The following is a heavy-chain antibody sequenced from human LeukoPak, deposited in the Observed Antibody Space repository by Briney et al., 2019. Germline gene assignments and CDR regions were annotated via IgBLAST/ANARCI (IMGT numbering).Heavy chain of an antibody. CDR1: GFTFSSYG. V-gene: IGHV3-30*02. CDR3: AKRSQNPGTGIVGESALFY. D-gene: IGHD1-26*01. CDR2: IRYDGTNR. Sequence: GGSLSLSCATSGFTFSSYGMHWVRPAPGKGLEWVAFIRYDGTNRYYADSVKGRFTISRDNSKNTLYLQMDSLRGEDTAVYYCAKRSQNPGTGIVGESALFYWGQGTLVTVSS. J-gene: IGHJ4*02.